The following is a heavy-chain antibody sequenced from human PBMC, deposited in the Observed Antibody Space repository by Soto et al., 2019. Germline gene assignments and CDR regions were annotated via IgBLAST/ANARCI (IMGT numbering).Heavy chain of an antibody. CDR1: RFRFSDYT. J-gene: IGHJ3*02. V-gene: IGHV3-21*01. Sequence: EVELVESGGGLVKPGGSLRLSCLASRFRFSDYTMTWVRQAPWKGLELVSSISIISTYIYYGDSVKGRFTISRDNAKNSLYLQMNSLRVEDTAVYYCARRGSEVTTGGGALDMWGQGTMVTVSS. CDR2: ISIISTYI. CDR3: ARRGSEVTTGGGALDM. D-gene: IGHD4-17*01.